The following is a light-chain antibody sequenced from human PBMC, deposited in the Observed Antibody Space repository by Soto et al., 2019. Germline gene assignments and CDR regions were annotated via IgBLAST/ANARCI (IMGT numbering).Light chain of an antibody. CDR1: SSDVGGYNY. V-gene: IGLV2-14*01. J-gene: IGLJ1*01. CDR2: EVS. Sequence: QSPLTQPDSGPGSPGQSITFSCTGTSSDVGGYNYVSWYQQHPGKAPKLMISEVSNRPSGVSNRFSGSKSANTASLSISGLQAEDEADYYCCSYTSRSAYVFGTGTKLTVL. CDR3: CSYTSRSAYV.